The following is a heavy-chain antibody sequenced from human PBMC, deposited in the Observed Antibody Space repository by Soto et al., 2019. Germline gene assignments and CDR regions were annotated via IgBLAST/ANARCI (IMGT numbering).Heavy chain of an antibody. CDR2: IYSGGST. V-gene: IGHV3-53*01. CDR3: ARAIGWFGGLRGMDV. Sequence: GGSLRLSCAASGFTVSSNYMSWVRQAPGKGLEWVSVIYSGGSTYYADSVKGRFTISRDNSKNTLYLQMNSLRAEDTAVYYCARAIGWFGGLRGMDVWGQGTTVTVSS. D-gene: IGHD3-10*01. CDR1: GFTVSSNY. J-gene: IGHJ6*02.